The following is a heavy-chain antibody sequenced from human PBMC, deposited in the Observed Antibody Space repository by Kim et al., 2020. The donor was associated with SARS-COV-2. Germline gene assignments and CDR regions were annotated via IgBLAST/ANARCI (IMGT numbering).Heavy chain of an antibody. Sequence: ASVKVSCKASGYTFTSYGISWVRQAPGQGLEWMGWISAYNGNTNYAQKLQGRVTMTTDTSTSTAYMELRSLRSDDTAVYYCARMADYYGSGSFDWFDPWGQGTLVTVSS. V-gene: IGHV1-18*01. J-gene: IGHJ5*02. D-gene: IGHD3-10*01. CDR2: ISAYNGNT. CDR1: GYTFTSYG. CDR3: ARMADYYGSGSFDWFDP.